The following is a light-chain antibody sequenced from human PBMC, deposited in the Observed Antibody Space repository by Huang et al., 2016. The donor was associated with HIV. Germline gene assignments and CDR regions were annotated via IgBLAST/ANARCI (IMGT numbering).Light chain of an antibody. CDR1: QSVSTD. CDR2: DAS. J-gene: IGKJ3*01. CDR3: QQRSNWPPS. V-gene: IGKV3-11*01. Sequence: DIVLTQSPATLSLSPGDMAILSCKTSQSVSTDLAWYQQKPGQSPRLLIYDASNRATGIPARFSGSGSGTDFTLTISSLEPEDFAIYYCQQRSNWPPSFGPGTRVDI.